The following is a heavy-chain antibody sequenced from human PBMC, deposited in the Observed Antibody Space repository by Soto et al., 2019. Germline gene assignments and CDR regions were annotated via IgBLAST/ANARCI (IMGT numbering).Heavy chain of an antibody. D-gene: IGHD1-7*01. V-gene: IGHV5-51*01. J-gene: IGHJ4*02. Sequence: PGESLKISCKGSGYSFTSYWIGWVRQMPGKGLEWMGIIYPGDSDTRYSPSFQGQVTISADKSISTAYLQWSSLKASDTAMYYCARHGSNWNYLGPFDYWGQGTQVTVS. CDR2: IYPGDSDT. CDR1: GYSFTSYW. CDR3: ARHGSNWNYLGPFDY.